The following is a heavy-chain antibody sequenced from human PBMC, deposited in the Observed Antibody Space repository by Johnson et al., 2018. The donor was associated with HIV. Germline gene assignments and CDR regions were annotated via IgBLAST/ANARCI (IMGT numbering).Heavy chain of an antibody. J-gene: IGHJ3*01. CDR1: AFTFSNYA. D-gene: IGHD6-19*01. Sequence: QVQLVESGGGVVQPGRSLRLACAASAFTFSNYAMHWVRQAPGKGLEWVAVISYDGSSKYYAESLKVRISISSDNSMNTLYLQMNSLRAEDTAVYYCATFGYTSGWIVTDDAFDVWGHGTLVTVSS. CDR3: ATFGYTSGWIVTDDAFDV. CDR2: ISYDGSSK. V-gene: IGHV3-30-3*01.